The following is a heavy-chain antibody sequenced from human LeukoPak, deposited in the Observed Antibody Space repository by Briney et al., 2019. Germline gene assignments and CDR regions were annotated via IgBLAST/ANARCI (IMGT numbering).Heavy chain of an antibody. D-gene: IGHD3-10*01. CDR3: ARQAYYYGSGSLGGFDP. Sequence: PSETLSLTCAVYGGSFSGYYWSWIRQPPGKGLEWIGEINHSGSTNYNPSLKSRVTISVDTSKNQFSLKLSSVTAADTAVYYCARQAYYYGSGSLGGFDPWGQGTLVTVSS. V-gene: IGHV4-34*01. CDR1: GGSFSGYY. J-gene: IGHJ5*02. CDR2: INHSGST.